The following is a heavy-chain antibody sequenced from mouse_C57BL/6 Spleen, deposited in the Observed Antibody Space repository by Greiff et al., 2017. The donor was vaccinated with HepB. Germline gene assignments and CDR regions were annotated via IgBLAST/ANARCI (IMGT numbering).Heavy chain of an antibody. V-gene: IGHV14-2*01. D-gene: IGHD1-1*01. CDR1: GFTITNYY. CDR3: ARDYDGSSCFAY. J-gene: IGHJ3*01. CDR2: IDPDDGET. Sequence: VQLQQSGAELVKPGASVKLSCTASGFTITNYYMHWVKQRTEQGLEWIGRIDPDDGETKYAPKFQGKATITADTSSNTAYLQLSSLTSEDTAVYYCARDYDGSSCFAYWGQGTLVTVSA.